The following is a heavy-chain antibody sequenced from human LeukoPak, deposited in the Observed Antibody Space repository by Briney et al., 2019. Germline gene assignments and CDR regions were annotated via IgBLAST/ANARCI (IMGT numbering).Heavy chain of an antibody. CDR3: AKDRAQYYDFWSGYSDSYYYGMDV. D-gene: IGHD3-3*01. V-gene: IGHV4-4*07. CDR1: GDSISTYY. CDR2: IYGSGTT. J-gene: IGHJ6*02. Sequence: PSETLSLTCTVSGDSISTYYWSWIRQPAGKGLEWIGRIYGSGTTKYNPSLKSRVTMSVDTSKNQLSLKVTSLSAADTAVYYCAKDRAQYYDFWSGYSDSYYYGMDVWGQGTTVTVSS.